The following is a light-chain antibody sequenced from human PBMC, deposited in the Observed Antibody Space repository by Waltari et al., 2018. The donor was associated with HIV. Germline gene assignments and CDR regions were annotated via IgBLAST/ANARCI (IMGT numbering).Light chain of an antibody. Sequence: QSALTQPASVSGSPGQSITISCTGTSSDVGGYNYVSWYQQHPGKAPKPMIYDVSIRPSGVSIRFSGSKSGNTASLTISGLQAEDEADYYCSSYTSSSTLVVFGGGTKLTVL. CDR1: SSDVGGYNY. V-gene: IGLV2-14*01. CDR3: SSYTSSSTLVV. J-gene: IGLJ2*01. CDR2: DVS.